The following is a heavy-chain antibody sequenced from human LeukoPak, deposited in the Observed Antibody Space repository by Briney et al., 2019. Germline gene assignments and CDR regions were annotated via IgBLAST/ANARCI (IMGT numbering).Heavy chain of an antibody. Sequence: GGSLRLSCAASGFTFSSYEMNWVRHPPGKGLEWVSYILTSGSTIYYADSVKGRFTISRDNAKNSRYLQMNSLRAEDTAVYYCAREYYYDSSGVRYYYYYMDVWGKGTTVTISS. V-gene: IGHV3-48*03. CDR1: GFTFSSYE. D-gene: IGHD3-22*01. CDR3: AREYYYDSSGVRYYYYYMDV. CDR2: ILTSGSTI. J-gene: IGHJ6*03.